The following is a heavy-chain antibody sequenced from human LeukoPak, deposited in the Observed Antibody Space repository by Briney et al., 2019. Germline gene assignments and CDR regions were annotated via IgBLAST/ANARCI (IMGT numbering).Heavy chain of an antibody. J-gene: IGHJ6*03. CDR3: ARDMVDWLQRDYYYYMDV. CDR2: ISSSSSTI. CDR1: RFTFSSYG. D-gene: IGHD5-24*01. Sequence: TGGSLRLSCAASRFTFSSYGMHWVRQAPGKGLEWVSYISSSSSTIYYADSVKGRFTISRDNAKNSLYLQMNSLRAEDTAVYYCARDMVDWLQRDYYYYMDVWGKGTTVTVSS. V-gene: IGHV3-48*01.